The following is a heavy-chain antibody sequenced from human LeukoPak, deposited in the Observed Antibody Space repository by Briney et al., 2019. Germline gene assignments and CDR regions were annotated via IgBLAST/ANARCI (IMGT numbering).Heavy chain of an antibody. CDR1: GFTFSSYA. D-gene: IGHD1-26*01. V-gene: IGHV3-23*01. CDR3: AGTEIVGATRWPDY. CDR2: ISGSGGST. Sequence: GGSLRLSCAASGFTFSSYAMSWVRQAPGKGLEWVSAISGSGGSTYYADSVKGRFTISRDNSKNTLYLQMNSLRAEDTAVYYCAGTEIVGATRWPDYWGQGTLVTVSS. J-gene: IGHJ4*02.